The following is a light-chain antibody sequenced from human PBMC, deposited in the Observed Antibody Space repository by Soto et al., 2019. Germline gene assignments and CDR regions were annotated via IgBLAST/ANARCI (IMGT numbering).Light chain of an antibody. Sequence: EILLTQSPGTLSLSPGDRATLSCRASQSLGSTFLAWYQQKSGQSPRLLIYGASDRATDIPDRFSGSGSGADFTLTISRLEPEDFAVYFCHQYGTLPLSFGGGTRWIS. J-gene: IGKJ4*01. CDR2: GAS. CDR3: HQYGTLPLS. CDR1: QSLGSTF. V-gene: IGKV3-20*01.